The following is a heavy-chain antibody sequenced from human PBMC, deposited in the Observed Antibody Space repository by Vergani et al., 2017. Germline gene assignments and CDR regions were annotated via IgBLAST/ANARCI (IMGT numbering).Heavy chain of an antibody. CDR3: VSCVLAGYSYHDAFDI. CDR2: IIPIFGTA. CDR1: GGTFSSYA. V-gene: IGHV1-69*01. D-gene: IGHD3-9*01. Sequence: QVQLVQSGAEVKKPGSSVKVSCKASGGTFSSYAISWVRQAPGQGLEWMGGIIPIFGTANYAQKFQGRVTITADESTSTAYMELSSLRTEDTAVYYCVSCVLAGYSYHDAFDIWGQGTMVTVSS. J-gene: IGHJ3*02.